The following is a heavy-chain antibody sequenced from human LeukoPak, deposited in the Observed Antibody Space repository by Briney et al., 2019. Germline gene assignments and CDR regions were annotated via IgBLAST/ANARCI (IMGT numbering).Heavy chain of an antibody. CDR2: ISTDSSHM. CDR1: GFTFKIYS. CDR3: ARDDTSAHFFDS. V-gene: IGHV3-21*06. J-gene: IGHJ4*02. D-gene: IGHD3-10*01. Sequence: GGSLRLSCAASGFTFKIYSMNWVCQAPGKGLEWVSSISTDSSHMYYADSVKGRFTVSRDNAKNSLYLQMNTLRAEDTAVYYCARDDTSAHFFDSWGQGTLVTVSS.